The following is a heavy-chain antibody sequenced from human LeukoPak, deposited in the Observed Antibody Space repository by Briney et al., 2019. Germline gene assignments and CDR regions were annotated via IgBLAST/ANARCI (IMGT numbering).Heavy chain of an antibody. CDR3: AKDFIAVAARRPRYFDY. CDR2: ISGSGGST. Sequence: PGGSLRLSCAASGFTFSSYAMSWVRQAPGKGLEWVSAISGSGGSTYYADSVKGRFTISRDNSKNTLYLQMNSLRAEDTAVYYCAKDFIAVAARRPRYFDYWGQGTLVTVSS. J-gene: IGHJ4*02. D-gene: IGHD6-19*01. V-gene: IGHV3-23*01. CDR1: GFTFSSYA.